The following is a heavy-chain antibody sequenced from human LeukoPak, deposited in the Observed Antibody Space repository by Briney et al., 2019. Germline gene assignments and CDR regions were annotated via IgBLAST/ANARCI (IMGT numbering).Heavy chain of an antibody. CDR2: INHSGST. V-gene: IGHV4-34*01. D-gene: IGHD6-13*01. CDR3: ARRFRGNRIAAAGTHDY. J-gene: IGHJ4*02. CDR1: GGSFSGYY. Sequence: PSETLSLTCAVYGGSFSGYYWSWIRQPPGKGLEWIGEINHSGSTNYNPSLKSRVTISVDTSKNQFSLKLISVTAAYTAVYYCARRFRGNRIAAAGTHDYWGQGTLVTVSS.